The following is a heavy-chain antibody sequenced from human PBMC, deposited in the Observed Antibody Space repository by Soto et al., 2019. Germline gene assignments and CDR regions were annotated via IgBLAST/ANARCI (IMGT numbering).Heavy chain of an antibody. CDR2: IIPIFGTA. V-gene: IGHV1-69*01. D-gene: IGHD3-22*01. J-gene: IGHJ4*02. CDR3: AVSLNDYESSGQNLRIFDY. Sequence: QVQLVQSGAEVKKPGSSVKVSCKASVGTFSSYAISWVRQAPGQGLEWMGGIIPIFGTANYAQKFQGRVTITEDECTSTAYMELSSLRSEDTAVYYCAVSLNDYESSGQNLRIFDYWGQGTLVTVSS. CDR1: VGTFSSYA.